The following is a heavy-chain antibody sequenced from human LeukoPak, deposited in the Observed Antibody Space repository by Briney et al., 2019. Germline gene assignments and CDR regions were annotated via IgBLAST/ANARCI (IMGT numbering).Heavy chain of an antibody. V-gene: IGHV3-21*01. CDR1: GFTFSSYS. CDR3: ARDYGSGSYPISFFDY. Sequence: GGSLRLSCAASGFTFSSYSMNWVRQAPGKGLEWVSSISSSSSYIYHADSVKGRFTISRDNAKNSLYLQMNSLRAEDTAVYYCARDYGSGSYPISFFDYWGQGTLVTVSS. CDR2: ISSSSSYI. J-gene: IGHJ4*02. D-gene: IGHD3-10*01.